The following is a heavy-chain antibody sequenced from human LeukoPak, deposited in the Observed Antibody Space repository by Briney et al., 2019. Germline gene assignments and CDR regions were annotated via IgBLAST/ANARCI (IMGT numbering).Heavy chain of an antibody. V-gene: IGHV3-21*01. CDR3: AKIVGATTDDY. Sequence: GGSLRLSCAASGFTFSSYSMNWVRQAPGKGLEWVSSISSSSSHIYYADSVKGRFTISRDNAKNSLYLQMNSLRAEDTAVYYCAKIVGATTDDYWGQGTLVTVSS. D-gene: IGHD1-26*01. J-gene: IGHJ4*02. CDR2: ISSSSSHI. CDR1: GFTFSSYS.